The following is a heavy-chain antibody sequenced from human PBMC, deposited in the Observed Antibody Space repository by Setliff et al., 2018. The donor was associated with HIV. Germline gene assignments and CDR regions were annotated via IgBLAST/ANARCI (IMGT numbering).Heavy chain of an antibody. CDR1: FSFSLYS. J-gene: IGHJ3*02. Sequence: FSFSLYSMNWVRQAPGKGLEWVSFISGSGGVTYYADSVKGRFTISRDNSKNTLYLQMNSLRAEDTAVYYCAKDMGGMTTVTLYAFDIWGQGTMVTVSS. D-gene: IGHD4-17*01. CDR3: AKDMGGMTTVTLYAFDI. CDR2: ISGSGGVT. V-gene: IGHV3-NL1*01.